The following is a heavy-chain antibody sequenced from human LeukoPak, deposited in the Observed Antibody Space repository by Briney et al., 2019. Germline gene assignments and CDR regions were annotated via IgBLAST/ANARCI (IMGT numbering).Heavy chain of an antibody. CDR3: ATDGYHYFDY. Sequence: GRSLRLSCAAPGFTFPSFAMNWVRRAPEQGLGWVSAIRNSGVKTYNADSLKGGFTISRDNSKNTLYLQMNSLRAEDTAVYYCATDGYHYFDYWGQGTLVTVSS. J-gene: IGHJ4*02. CDR1: GFTFPSFA. V-gene: IGHV3-23*01. CDR2: IRNSGVKT. D-gene: IGHD5-12*01.